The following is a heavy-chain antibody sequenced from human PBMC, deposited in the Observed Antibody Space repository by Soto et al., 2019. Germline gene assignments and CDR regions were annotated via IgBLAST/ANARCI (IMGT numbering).Heavy chain of an antibody. D-gene: IGHD3-3*01. V-gene: IGHV3-30*18. CDR3: AKDSREWFPGMDV. J-gene: IGHJ6*02. CDR1: GFTFSSYG. CDR2: ISYDGSNK. Sequence: QVQLVESGGGVVQPGRSLRLSCAASGFTFSSYGMHWVRQAPGKGLEWVAVISYDGSNKYYADSVKGRFTISRDNSKNKLYLQMNSLRAEDTAVYYCAKDSREWFPGMDVWGQGTTVTVSS.